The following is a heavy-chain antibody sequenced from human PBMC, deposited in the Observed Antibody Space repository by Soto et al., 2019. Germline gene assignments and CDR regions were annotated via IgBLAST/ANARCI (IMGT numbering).Heavy chain of an antibody. V-gene: IGHV1-46*01. CDR1: GYTFTSYY. CDR3: ARDLIVVVPAAIYYYYYGMDV. Sequence: WASVKVSCKASGYTFTSYYMHWVRQSPGQGLEWMGIINPSGGSTSYAQKFQGRVTMTRDTSTSTVYMELSSLRSEDTAVYYCARDLIVVVPAAIYYYYYGMDVWGQGTTVTISS. D-gene: IGHD2-2*01. CDR2: INPSGGST. J-gene: IGHJ6*02.